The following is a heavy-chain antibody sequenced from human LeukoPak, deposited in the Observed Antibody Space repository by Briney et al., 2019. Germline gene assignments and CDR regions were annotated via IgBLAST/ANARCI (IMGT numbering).Heavy chain of an antibody. V-gene: IGHV1-69*13. CDR3: ARDDPIAYCGGDCLGY. D-gene: IGHD2-21*01. CDR2: IIPIFGTA. J-gene: IGHJ4*02. Sequence: VASVKVSCKASGGTFSSYAISWVRQAPGQGLEWMGGIIPIFGTANYAQKFQGRVTITADESTSTAYMELSSLRSEDTAVYYCARDDPIAYCGGDCLGYWGQGTLVTVSS. CDR1: GGTFSSYA.